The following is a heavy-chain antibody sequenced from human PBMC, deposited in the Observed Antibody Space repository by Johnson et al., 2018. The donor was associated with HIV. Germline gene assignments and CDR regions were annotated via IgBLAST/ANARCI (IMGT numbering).Heavy chain of an antibody. J-gene: IGHJ3*02. CDR3: VRDDGISGDAFDM. CDR1: GFTFSEYY. D-gene: IGHD3-10*01. CDR2: ISSSGNTI. Sequence: QVQLVESGGGLMQPGGSLRLSCAASGFTFSEYYMSWVRQAPGKGLEWVSYISSSGNTIYYADSVQGRFTISRDNAKNSVDLQMNSLRVDDPAVYYCVRDDGISGDAFDMWGQGTMVTVSS. V-gene: IGHV3-11*04.